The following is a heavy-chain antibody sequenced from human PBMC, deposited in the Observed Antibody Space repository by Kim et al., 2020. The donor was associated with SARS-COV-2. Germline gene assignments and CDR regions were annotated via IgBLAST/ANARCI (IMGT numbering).Heavy chain of an antibody. CDR1: GFTFSSYG. Sequence: GGSLRLSCAASGFTFSSYGMHWVRQAPGKGLEWVAVIWYDGSNKYYADSVKGRFTISRDNSKNTLYLQMNSLRAEDTAVYYCARDEYSSSWYYFDYWGQGTXVTVSS. D-gene: IGHD6-13*01. CDR2: IWYDGSNK. J-gene: IGHJ4*02. V-gene: IGHV3-33*01. CDR3: ARDEYSSSWYYFDY.